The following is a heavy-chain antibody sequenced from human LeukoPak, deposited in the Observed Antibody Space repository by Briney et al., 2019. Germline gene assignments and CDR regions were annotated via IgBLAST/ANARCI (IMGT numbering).Heavy chain of an antibody. CDR1: GGSISSSSYY. CDR2: IYYSGST. Sequence: SETLSLTCTVSGGSISSSSYYWGWIRQPPGKGLEWIGSIYYSGSTYYNPSLKSRVTISVDTSKNQFSLKLSSVTAADTAVYYCARGGITMIVVAHDAFDIWGQGTMVTVSS. D-gene: IGHD3-22*01. V-gene: IGHV4-39*07. J-gene: IGHJ3*02. CDR3: ARGGITMIVVAHDAFDI.